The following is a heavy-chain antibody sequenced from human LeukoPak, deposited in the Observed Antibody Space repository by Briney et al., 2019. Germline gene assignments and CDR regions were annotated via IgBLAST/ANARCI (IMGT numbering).Heavy chain of an antibody. CDR3: ARGDYGLFDP. J-gene: IGHJ5*02. D-gene: IGHD4/OR15-4a*01. Sequence: GGSLRLSCAASGFTFSSYAMHWVRQAPGKGLEWVAVISYDGSNKYYADSVKGRFTISRDNSKNTLYLQMNSLRAEDTAVYYCARGDYGLFDPWGQGTLVTVSS. CDR2: ISYDGSNK. V-gene: IGHV3-30*04. CDR1: GFTFSSYA.